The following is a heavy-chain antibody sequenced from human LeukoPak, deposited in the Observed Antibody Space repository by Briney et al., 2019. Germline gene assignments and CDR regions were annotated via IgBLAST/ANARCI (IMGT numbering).Heavy chain of an antibody. V-gene: IGHV5-51*01. CDR3: ARRDTAMLNGMDV. D-gene: IGHD5-18*01. Sequence: PGAALQSSTWAAGDGSISCWICCGRRLPPKDRQWWGSIYHGDCGTKYSPSLQGQVTISADKSISTAYLQLSSLTAADTAMYYCARRDTAMLNGMDVWGQGTMVTVSS. J-gene: IGHJ6*02. CDR1: GDGSISCW. CDR2: IYHGDCGT.